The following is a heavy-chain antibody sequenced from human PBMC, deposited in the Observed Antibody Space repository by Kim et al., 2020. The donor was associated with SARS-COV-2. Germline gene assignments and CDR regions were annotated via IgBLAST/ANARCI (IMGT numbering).Heavy chain of an antibody. V-gene: IGHV1-24*01. Sequence: ARKFQGRVTMTEDTATDTAYMELSSLRSEDTAVYYCATAPGLELRGWFDPWGQGTLVTVSS. J-gene: IGHJ5*02. CDR3: ATAPGLELRGWFDP. D-gene: IGHD1-7*01.